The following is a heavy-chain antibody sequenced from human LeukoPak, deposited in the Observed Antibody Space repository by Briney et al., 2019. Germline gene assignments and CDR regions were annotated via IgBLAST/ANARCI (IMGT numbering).Heavy chain of an antibody. CDR3: ARVPRYYDSSGNPGHYYYMDV. V-gene: IGHV4-59*11. J-gene: IGHJ6*03. CDR2: MSYGGRT. D-gene: IGHD3-22*01. Sequence: SETLSLTCTVSGGSINSHYWSWIRQPPGKGLEWIGYMSYGGRTNYNPSLKSRVTISVDTSNNQFSLKLSSVTAADTAVFYCARVPRYYDSSGNPGHYYYMDVWGKGTTVTVSS. CDR1: GGSINSHY.